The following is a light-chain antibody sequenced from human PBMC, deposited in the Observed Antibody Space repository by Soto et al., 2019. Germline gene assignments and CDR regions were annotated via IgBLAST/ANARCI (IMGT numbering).Light chain of an antibody. Sequence: QSALTQPRSVSGSPGQSVTISCTGTSSDVGGYNYVSWYQQHPGKAPKLMIYDVSKRPSGVPDRFSGYKSGNTASLTISGLQAEDEADYYCCSYAGSYTYVFGTGTKLTGL. V-gene: IGLV2-11*01. CDR1: SSDVGGYNY. CDR2: DVS. CDR3: CSYAGSYTYV. J-gene: IGLJ1*01.